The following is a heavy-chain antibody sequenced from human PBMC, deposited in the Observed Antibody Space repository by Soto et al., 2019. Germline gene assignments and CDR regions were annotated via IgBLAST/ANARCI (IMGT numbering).Heavy chain of an antibody. Sequence: GGSLRLSCAASGFTFSSYGMHWVRQAPGKGLEWVAVISYDGSNKYYADSVKGRFTISRDNSKNTLYLQMNSLRAEDTAVYYCAKDQWVATGYYYYYYGMDVWGQGTTVTVS. CDR2: ISYDGSNK. D-gene: IGHD5-12*01. J-gene: IGHJ6*02. CDR3: AKDQWVATGYYYYYYGMDV. CDR1: GFTFSSYG. V-gene: IGHV3-30*18.